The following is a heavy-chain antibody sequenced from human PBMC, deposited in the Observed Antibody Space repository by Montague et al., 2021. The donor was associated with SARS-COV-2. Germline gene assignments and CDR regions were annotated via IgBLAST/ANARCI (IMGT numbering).Heavy chain of an antibody. V-gene: IGHV3-21*01. J-gene: IGHJ4*02. CDR1: GFTFSSYS. CDR3: ARDRGGSYPLDY. D-gene: IGHD1-26*01. CDR2: ISSSSSYI. Sequence: SLRLSCADSGFTFSSYSMNWVRQAPGKGLEWVSSISSSSSYIYYADSVKGRFTISRDNAKNSLYLQMNSLRAEDTAVYYCARDRGGSYPLDYWGQGTLVTVSS.